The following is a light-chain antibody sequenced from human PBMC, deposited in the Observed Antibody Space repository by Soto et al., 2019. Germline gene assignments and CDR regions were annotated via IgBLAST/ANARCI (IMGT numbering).Light chain of an antibody. CDR3: QRYDSAPVT. CDR1: QDIARY. Sequence: DIQMTQSPSSVSASVGDRVTITCRASQDIARYLAWYQHKPGRTPELLIHGASRLQSGVPARFSGSGSGTDFTLTISSLQPEDVATYYCQRYDSAPVTFGQGTRLQI. CDR2: GAS. V-gene: IGKV1-12*01. J-gene: IGKJ5*01.